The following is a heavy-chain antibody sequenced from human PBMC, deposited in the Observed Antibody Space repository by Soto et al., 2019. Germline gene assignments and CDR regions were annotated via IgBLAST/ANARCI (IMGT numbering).Heavy chain of an antibody. CDR3: ATVTDYYYYMDV. D-gene: IGHD4-17*01. CDR2: IIPILGIA. V-gene: IGHV1-69*02. J-gene: IGHJ6*03. Sequence: GASVKVSCKASGGTFSSYTISGVRQAPGQGLEWMGRIIPILGIANYAQKFQGRVTITADKSTSTAYMELSSLRSEDTAVYYCATVTDYYYYMDVWGKGTTVTVSS. CDR1: GGTFSSYT.